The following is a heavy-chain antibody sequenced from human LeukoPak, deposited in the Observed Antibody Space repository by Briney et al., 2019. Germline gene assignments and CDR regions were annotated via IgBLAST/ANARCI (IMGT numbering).Heavy chain of an antibody. Sequence: GGSLRLSCAASGFTLSDYYMSWIRQAPGKGLEWVSYSSSSGSTICHADSVKGRFAISRDNAKNSLYLQMNSLRAEDTAVYYCARRRDFIDYWGQGTLVTVSS. CDR2: SSSSGSTI. D-gene: IGHD3/OR15-3a*01. CDR1: GFTLSDYY. CDR3: ARRRDFIDY. J-gene: IGHJ4*02. V-gene: IGHV3-11*01.